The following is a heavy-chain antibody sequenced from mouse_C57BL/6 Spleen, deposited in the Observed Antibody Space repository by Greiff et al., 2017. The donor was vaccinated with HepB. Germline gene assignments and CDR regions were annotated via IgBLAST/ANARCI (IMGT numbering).Heavy chain of an antibody. CDR2: IHPNSGST. J-gene: IGHJ4*01. Sequence: VQLQQSGAELVKPGASVKLSCKASGYTFTSYWMHWVKQRPGQGLEWIGMIHPNSGSTNYNEKVKSKATLTVDKSSSTAYMQLSSLTSEDSAVYCSAIGTTMDYWGQGTSVTVSS. CDR3: AIGTTMDY. V-gene: IGHV1-64*01. CDR1: GYTFTSYW. D-gene: IGHD1-1*01.